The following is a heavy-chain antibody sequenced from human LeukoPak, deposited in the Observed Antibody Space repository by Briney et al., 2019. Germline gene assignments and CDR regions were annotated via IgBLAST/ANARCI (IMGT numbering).Heavy chain of an antibody. Sequence: GGSLRLSCAASGFTFSTYWIHWVRQAPGKGLVWVSRINSDGSGTSYADSVKGRFTISRDNAKNTLYLQMSSLRVEDTAVYYCVRDSSKWYYDFWGQGSLVTVSS. CDR2: INSDGSGT. CDR1: GFTFSTYW. V-gene: IGHV3-74*01. J-gene: IGHJ4*02. CDR3: VRDSSKWYYDF. D-gene: IGHD6-13*01.